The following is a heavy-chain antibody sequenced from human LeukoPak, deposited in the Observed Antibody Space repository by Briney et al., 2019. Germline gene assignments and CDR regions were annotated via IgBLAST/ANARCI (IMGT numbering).Heavy chain of an antibody. CDR3: ARDSPSTGTGDY. Sequence: ASVKVSCKASGYTFTGYYMHWVRQAPGQGLEWMGWIDPNSGGTNYAQKFQGRVTMTRDTSISTAYMELSRLRSDDTAVYYCARDSPSTGTGDYWGQGTLVTVSS. V-gene: IGHV1-2*02. CDR2: IDPNSGGT. D-gene: IGHD1-1*01. J-gene: IGHJ4*02. CDR1: GYTFTGYY.